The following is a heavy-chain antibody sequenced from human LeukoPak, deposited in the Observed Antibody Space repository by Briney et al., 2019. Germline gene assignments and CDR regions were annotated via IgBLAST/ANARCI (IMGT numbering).Heavy chain of an antibody. D-gene: IGHD3/OR15-3a*01. CDR2: IHYSGST. J-gene: IGHJ4*02. CDR1: GGSFSSSNYY. CDR3: ARQTGSGLFILP. Sequence: PSETLSLTCTVSGGSFSSSNYYWGWIRQPPGKGLEWIGSIHYSGSTYSHTSLKSRVTISVDTSKNQFSLKLTSVTAADTSVYYCARQTGSGLFILPGGQGTLVTVSS. V-gene: IGHV4-39*01.